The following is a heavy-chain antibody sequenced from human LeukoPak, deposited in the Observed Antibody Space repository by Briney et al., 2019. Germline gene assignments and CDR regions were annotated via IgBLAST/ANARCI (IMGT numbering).Heavy chain of an antibody. D-gene: IGHD6-19*01. CDR1: GFTFSSYS. CDR2: ISSSSSTI. J-gene: IGHJ4*02. CDR3: AASSGWYYFDY. Sequence: GGPLRLSCAASGFTFSSYSMNWVRQAPGKGLEWVSYISSSSSTIYYADSVKGRFTISRDNAKNSLYLQMNSLRAEDTAVYYCAASSGWYYFDYWGQGTLVTVSS. V-gene: IGHV3-48*01.